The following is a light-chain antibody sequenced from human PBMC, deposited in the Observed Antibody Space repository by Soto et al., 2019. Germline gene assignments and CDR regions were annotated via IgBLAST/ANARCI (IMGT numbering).Light chain of an antibody. CDR1: QSVSSN. CDR2: GAS. Sequence: EIVMTQSPATLSVSPGERVALSCSASQSVSSNLAWYQQKPGQAPRLLISGASTRATGIPARFSGSGSGTEFTLTISSLQSEDFAVYYCQQYNYWPPITCGQGTRREIK. V-gene: IGKV3-15*01. J-gene: IGKJ5*01. CDR3: QQYNYWPPIT.